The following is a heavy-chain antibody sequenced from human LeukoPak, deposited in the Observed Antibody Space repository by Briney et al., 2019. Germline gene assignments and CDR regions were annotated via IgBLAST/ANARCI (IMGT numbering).Heavy chain of an antibody. J-gene: IGHJ6*02. CDR1: GGSISSYY. CDR2: IYYSGST. V-gene: IGHV4-59*01. Sequence: PSETLSLTCTVSGGSISSYYWSWIRQPPGKGLEWIEYIYYSGSTNYNPSLKSRVTISVDTSKNQFSLKLSSVTAADTAVYYCARDSALYGMDVWGQGTTVTVSS. CDR3: ARDSALYGMDV.